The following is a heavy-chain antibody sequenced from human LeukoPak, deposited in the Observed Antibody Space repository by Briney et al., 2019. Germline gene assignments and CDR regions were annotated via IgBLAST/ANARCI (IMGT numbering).Heavy chain of an antibody. CDR1: GYSFTGYY. D-gene: IGHD4-17*01. V-gene: IGHV1-2*02. CDR2: INPNSGGT. CDR3: ARDLGGDYGDYWGLDY. J-gene: IGHJ4*02. Sequence: GASVKVSCKASGYSFTGYYMHWVRQAPGQGLEWMGWINPNSGGTNYAQKFQGRVTMTRDTSISTAYMELSRLRSDDTAVYYCARDLGGDYGDYWGLDYWGQGTLVTVSS.